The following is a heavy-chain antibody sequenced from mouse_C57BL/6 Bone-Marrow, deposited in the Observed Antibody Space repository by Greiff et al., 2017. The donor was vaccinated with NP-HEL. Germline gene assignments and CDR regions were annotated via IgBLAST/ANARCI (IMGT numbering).Heavy chain of an antibody. J-gene: IGHJ2*01. CDR2: IHPNSGST. CDR1: GYTFTSYW. CDR3: ARSDSSGTSYFDY. Sequence: QVQLQQPGAELVKPGASVKLSCKASGYTFTSYWMHWVKQRPGQGLEWIGMIHPNSGSTNYNEKFKSKATLTVDKSSSTAYMQLSSLTSEDSAVYYCARSDSSGTSYFDYWGQGTTLTVSS. D-gene: IGHD3-2*02. V-gene: IGHV1-64*01.